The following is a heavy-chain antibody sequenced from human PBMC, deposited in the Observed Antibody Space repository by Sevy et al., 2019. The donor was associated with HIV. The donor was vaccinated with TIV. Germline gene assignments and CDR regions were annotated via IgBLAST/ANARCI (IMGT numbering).Heavy chain of an antibody. Sequence: SETLSLTCTVSGGSISSGGYYWSWIRQHPGKGLEWIGYIYYSGSTYYNPSLKSRVTISVDTSKNQFSLKLSSVTAADTAVYYCARDAPVPAARNSSSWSRYYHYGMDVWGQGTTVTVSS. CDR3: ARDAPVPAARNSSSWSRYYHYGMDV. CDR1: GGSISSGGYY. J-gene: IGHJ6*02. V-gene: IGHV4-31*03. D-gene: IGHD6-13*01. CDR2: IYYSGST.